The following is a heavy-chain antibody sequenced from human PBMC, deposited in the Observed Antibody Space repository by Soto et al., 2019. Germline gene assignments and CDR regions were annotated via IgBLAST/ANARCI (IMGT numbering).Heavy chain of an antibody. V-gene: IGHV4-31*02. CDR1: GGSISSGVYY. D-gene: IGHD1-7*01. CDR2: IYYSGST. Sequence: PSETLSLTCTVSGGSISSGVYYWSWIRHHPGKGLEWIGYIYYSGSTYYNPSLKSRVTISVDTSKNQFSLKLSSVTAADTAVYYRARDRRYNWNYRDAFDIWGQGTMVTVSS. J-gene: IGHJ3*02. CDR3: ARDRRYNWNYRDAFDI.